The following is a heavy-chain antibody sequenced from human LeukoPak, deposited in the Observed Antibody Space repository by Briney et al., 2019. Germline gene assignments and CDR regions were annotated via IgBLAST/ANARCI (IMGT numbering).Heavy chain of an antibody. CDR1: GFTFTSYY. CDR3: ACVVRGAFDI. CDR2: INPSGGST. J-gene: IGHJ3*02. Sequence: GSVTVSFTSSGFTFTSYYMHWVRQAPGQGRECMGIINPSGGSTSYPQKFQGRVTMTRETSTSTVYMELSRLRSEDTAVYYCACVVRGAFDIWGEGTLVTVSS. V-gene: IGHV1-46*03. D-gene: IGHD2-21*01.